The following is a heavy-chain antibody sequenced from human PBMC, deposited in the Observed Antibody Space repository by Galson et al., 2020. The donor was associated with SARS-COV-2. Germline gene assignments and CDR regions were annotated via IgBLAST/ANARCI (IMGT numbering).Heavy chain of an antibody. CDR3: ATVSGGYYPRRPEGYYYYYGMDV. V-gene: IGHV1-24*01. CDR2: FDPEDGET. J-gene: IGHJ6*02. D-gene: IGHD3-22*01. Sequence: ASVKVSCKVSGYTLTELSMHWVRQAPGKGLEWMGGFDPEDGETIYAQKFQGRVTMTEDTSTDTAYMELSSLRSEDTAVYYCATVSGGYYPRRPEGYYYYYGMDVWGQGTTVTVSS. CDR1: GYTLTELS.